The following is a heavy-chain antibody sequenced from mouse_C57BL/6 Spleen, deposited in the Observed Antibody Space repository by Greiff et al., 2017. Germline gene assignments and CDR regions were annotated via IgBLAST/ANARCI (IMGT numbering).Heavy chain of an antibody. Sequence: EVKLVESGPVLVKPGASVKMSCKASGYTFTDYYMNWVKQSHGKSLEWIGVINPYNGGTSYNQKFKGTATLTVDKSSSSAYMELNSLTSEDSAVYYCARNDYDRDWYFDVWGTGTTVTVSS. CDR3: ARNDYDRDWYFDV. CDR2: INPYNGGT. V-gene: IGHV1-19*01. D-gene: IGHD2-4*01. J-gene: IGHJ1*03. CDR1: GYTFTDYY.